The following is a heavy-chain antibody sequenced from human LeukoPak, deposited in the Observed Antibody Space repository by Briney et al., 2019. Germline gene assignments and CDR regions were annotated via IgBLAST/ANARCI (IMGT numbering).Heavy chain of an antibody. J-gene: IGHJ5*02. CDR2: TNPNSGGT. CDR1: GYTFTGYY. V-gene: IGHV1-2*02. CDR3: ARVATVTNVRWFDP. Sequence: ASVKVSCKASGYTFTGYYMHWVRQAPGQGLEWMGWTNPNSGGTNYAQKFQGRVTMTRDTSTSTAYMELSRLRSDDTAVYYCARVATVTNVRWFDPWGQGTLVTVSS. D-gene: IGHD4-11*01.